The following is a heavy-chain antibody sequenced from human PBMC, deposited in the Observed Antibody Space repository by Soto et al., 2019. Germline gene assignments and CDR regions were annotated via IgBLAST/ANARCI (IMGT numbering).Heavy chain of an antibody. CDR2: NDPSDSYT. CDR3: GRTEVAGYGMDV. D-gene: IGHD2-15*01. V-gene: IGHV5-10-1*01. Sequence: PGESLKISCKGSGYSFTSYWISWVRQMPGKGLEWMGRNDPSDSYTNYSPSFQGHVTISADKSVSTAYLQWSSLKASDTAMYYCGRTEVAGYGMDVWGQGTTVTVPS. CDR1: GYSFTSYW. J-gene: IGHJ6*02.